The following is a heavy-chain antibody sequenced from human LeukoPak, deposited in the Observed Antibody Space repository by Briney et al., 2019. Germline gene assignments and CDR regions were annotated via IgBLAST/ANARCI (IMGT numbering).Heavy chain of an antibody. D-gene: IGHD3-3*01. CDR1: GGSISSSSYY. Sequence: NPSETLSLTCTVSGGSISSSSYYWGWIRQPPGKGLEWIGSIYYSGSTYYNPSLKSRVTISVDTSKNQFSLKLSSVTAADTAVYYCARGLPFGLVSIFGQGRNWFDPWGQETLVTVSS. V-gene: IGHV4-39*01. CDR2: IYYSGST. CDR3: ARGLPFGLVSIFGQGRNWFDP. J-gene: IGHJ5*02.